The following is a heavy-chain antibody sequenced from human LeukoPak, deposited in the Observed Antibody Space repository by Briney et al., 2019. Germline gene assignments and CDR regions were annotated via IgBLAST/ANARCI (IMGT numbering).Heavy chain of an antibody. D-gene: IGHD2-2*01. CDR1: GYTFTGYY. V-gene: IGHV1-2*02. CDR2: INPNSGGT. J-gene: IGHJ5*02. CDR3: ARGTSFQSGWFDA. Sequence: GASVTVSCKASGYTFTGYYMHWVRQAPGQGLEWMGWINPNSGGTNYAQKFQGRVTMTRDTSISTAYMELSRLRSDDTAVYYCARGTSFQSGWFDAWGQGTLVTVSS.